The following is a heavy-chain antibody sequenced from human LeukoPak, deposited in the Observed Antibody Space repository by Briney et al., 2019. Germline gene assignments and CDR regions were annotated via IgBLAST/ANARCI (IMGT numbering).Heavy chain of an antibody. J-gene: IGHJ6*04. CDR2: IYHSGST. D-gene: IGHD5-18*01. CDR1: GYSISSGYH. CDR3: ARVHSYGYYYYYGMDV. V-gene: IGHV4-38-2*01. Sequence: PSETLSLTCAVSGYSISSGYHWGRIRQPPGKGLEWIGSIYHSGSTYYNPSLKSRVTISVDTSKNQFSLKLSSVTAADTAVYYCARVHSYGYYYYYGMDVWGKGTTVTVSS.